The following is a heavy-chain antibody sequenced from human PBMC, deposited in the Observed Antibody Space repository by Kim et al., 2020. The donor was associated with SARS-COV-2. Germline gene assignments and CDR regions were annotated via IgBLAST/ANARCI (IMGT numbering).Heavy chain of an antibody. CDR2: INPGNGNT. CDR1: GYTFTNFA. D-gene: IGHD3-22*01. Sequence: ASVKVSCKASGYTFTNFALHWVRQAPGQGPEYMGWINPGNGNTKYSQKFQGRVTITRDTSASTAYMELSSLRSEDTAVYYCARALNIDDQYDRRGYYFPFDFWGQGTQVTVSS. CDR3: ARALNIDDQYDRRGYYFPFDF. J-gene: IGHJ4*02. V-gene: IGHV1-3*01.